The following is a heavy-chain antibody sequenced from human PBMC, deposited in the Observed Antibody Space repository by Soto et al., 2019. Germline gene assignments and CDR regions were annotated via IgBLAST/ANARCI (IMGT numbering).Heavy chain of an antibody. Sequence: ESGGGVVQPGRSLRLSCAASGFTFSTHAMHWVRQAPGTGLKCVAIVSFDGSNKYYADSVKGRFTISRDNSKNTLYLQMSGLTPEDTAVYYCARDQTGITTTGGGRIDHWGQGTLVTVSS. CDR3: ARDQTGITTTGGGRIDH. J-gene: IGHJ4*02. D-gene: IGHD1-20*01. V-gene: IGHV3-30-3*01. CDR2: VSFDGSNK. CDR1: GFTFSTHA.